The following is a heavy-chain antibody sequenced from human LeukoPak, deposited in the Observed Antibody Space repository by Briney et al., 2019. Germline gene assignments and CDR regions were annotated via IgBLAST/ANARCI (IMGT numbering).Heavy chain of an antibody. D-gene: IGHD4-17*01. V-gene: IGHV3-30-3*01. Sequence: GGSLRLSCAASGFTFSSYAMHWVRQAPGKGLEWVAVISYDGSNKYYADSVKGRFTISRDNSKNTLYLQMNSLRAEDTAVYYCARAGYGDDLYYFDYWGQGTLVTVSS. J-gene: IGHJ4*02. CDR1: GFTFSSYA. CDR2: ISYDGSNK. CDR3: ARAGYGDDLYYFDY.